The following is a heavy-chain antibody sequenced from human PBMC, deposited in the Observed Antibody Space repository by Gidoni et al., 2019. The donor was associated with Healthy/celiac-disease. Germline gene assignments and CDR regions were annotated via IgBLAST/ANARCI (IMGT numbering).Heavy chain of an antibody. V-gene: IGHV3-30*18. Sequence: QVQLVESGGGVVQPGRSLRLSCAASGFTFSSYGMHWVRQAPGKGLEWVAVISYDGSNKYYADSVKGRFTISRDNSKNTLYLQMNSLRAEDTAVYYCAKDTGSSWYEISYYYYGMDVWGQGTTVTVSS. D-gene: IGHD6-13*01. J-gene: IGHJ6*02. CDR2: ISYDGSNK. CDR3: AKDTGSSWYEISYYYYGMDV. CDR1: GFTFSSYG.